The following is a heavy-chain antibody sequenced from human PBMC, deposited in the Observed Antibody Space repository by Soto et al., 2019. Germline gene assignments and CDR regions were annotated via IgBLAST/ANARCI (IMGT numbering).Heavy chain of an antibody. Sequence: SSETLSLTCTVSGGSISSYYWSWIRQPPGKGLEWIGYIYYSGSTNYNPSLKSRVTISVDTSKNQFSLKLSSVTAADTAVYYCARDLAPHYGDAFDIWGQGTMVTVSS. J-gene: IGHJ3*02. CDR2: IYYSGST. CDR1: GGSISSYY. V-gene: IGHV4-59*12. CDR3: ARDLAPHYGDAFDI. D-gene: IGHD4-17*01.